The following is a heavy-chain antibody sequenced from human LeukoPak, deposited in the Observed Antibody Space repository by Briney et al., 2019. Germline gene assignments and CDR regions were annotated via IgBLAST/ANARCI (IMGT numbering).Heavy chain of an antibody. V-gene: IGHV5-51*01. D-gene: IGHD3-9*01. Sequence: GESLKISCKGSGYDFTTYWIAWVRQMPGKGLEWMGIIYPGNSDTRYSPSFQGQVTILADNSISTAYLQWTSLKASDTAVYYCARLGILVGYWKAGPAPDYWGQGTLVTVSS. CDR1: GYDFTTYW. CDR3: ARLGILVGYWKAGPAPDY. J-gene: IGHJ4*02. CDR2: IYPGNSDT.